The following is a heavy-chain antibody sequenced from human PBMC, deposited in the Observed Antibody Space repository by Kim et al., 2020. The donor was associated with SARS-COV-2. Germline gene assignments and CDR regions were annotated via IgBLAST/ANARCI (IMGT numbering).Heavy chain of an antibody. J-gene: IGHJ4*02. V-gene: IGHV1-2*02. CDR1: GYNFNDHY. CDR3: ARDSDPDY. Sequence: ASVKVSCKVSGYNFNDHYIHWVRQAPGQGLEWMGWINPNGGETKYAEKFHGKASMTRDMSINTAYVELYSLSFDDTAVYYCARDSDPDYWGQGTLVTVSS. CDR2: INPNGGET.